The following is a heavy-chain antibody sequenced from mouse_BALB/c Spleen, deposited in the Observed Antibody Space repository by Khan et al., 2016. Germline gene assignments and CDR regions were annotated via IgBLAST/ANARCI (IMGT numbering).Heavy chain of an antibody. V-gene: IGHV9-3*02. CDR1: GYTFTNYG. CDR3: AESTMGFAY. J-gene: IGHJ3*01. CDR2: INTNTGEP. Sequence: QIQLVQSGPELKKPGETVKISCKASGYTFTNYGVNWVKQAPGKGLKWMGWINTNTGEPTYAEEFKGRFAFSLETSASTAYLQINNLKNEDTATYFCAESTMGFAYWSQGTLVTVSA. D-gene: IGHD2-1*01.